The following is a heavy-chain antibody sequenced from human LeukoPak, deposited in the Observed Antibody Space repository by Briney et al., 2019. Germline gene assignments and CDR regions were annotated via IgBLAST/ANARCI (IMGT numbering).Heavy chain of an antibody. CDR2: VYYTGST. J-gene: IGHJ4*02. D-gene: IGHD6-6*01. V-gene: IGHV4-59*08. Sequence: SETLSLTCSVSGGSVSNYYWSWIRQPPGKGLEWSGYVYYTGSTNYNPSLKSRVTMFEDKSKNQFSLRLYSVTVADTAVYYCARHFAYSSSSYFDYWGQGSLVTVSS. CDR3: ARHFAYSSSSYFDY. CDR1: GGSVSNYY.